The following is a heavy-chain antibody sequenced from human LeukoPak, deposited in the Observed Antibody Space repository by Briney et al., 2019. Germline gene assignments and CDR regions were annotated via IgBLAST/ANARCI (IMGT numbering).Heavy chain of an antibody. V-gene: IGHV4-61*05. Sequence: SETLSLTCTVSGGSISSSSYYWGWIRQPPGKGLEWIGYIYYSGSTNYNPSLKSRVTISVDTSKNQFSLKLSSVTAADTAVYYCASQKGWFDPWGQGTLVTVSS. CDR1: GGSISSSSYY. CDR2: IYYSGST. CDR3: ASQKGWFDP. J-gene: IGHJ5*02.